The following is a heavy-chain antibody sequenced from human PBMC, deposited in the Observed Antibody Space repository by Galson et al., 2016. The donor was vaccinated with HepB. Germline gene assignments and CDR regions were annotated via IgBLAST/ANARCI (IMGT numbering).Heavy chain of an antibody. CDR2: IRYDGGKT. V-gene: IGHV3-33*01. CDR1: GFTFSHYG. J-gene: IGHJ6*02. D-gene: IGHD5-12*01. CDR3: AADSGYAGYYALDV. Sequence: SLRLSCAVSGFTFSHYGMHWVRRAPGKGLEWVAGIRYDGGKTYYGESVKGRFTITRDMSTTTVYMEVSSLRAEDTAVYYCAADSGYAGYYALDVWGQGTTVSVSS.